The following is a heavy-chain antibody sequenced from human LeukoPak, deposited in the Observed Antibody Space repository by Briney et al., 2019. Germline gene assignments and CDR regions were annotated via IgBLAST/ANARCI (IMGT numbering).Heavy chain of an antibody. CDR1: GGSISSSSYY. J-gene: IGHJ4*02. V-gene: IGHV4-39*07. Sequence: PSETLSLTCTVSGGSISSSSYYWGWIRQPPGKGLEWIGSIYYSGSTYYNPSLKSRVTISVDTSKNQFSLKLSSVTAADTAVYYCARGGAYTGYSSSWYPPYPFDYWGQGTLVTVSS. CDR3: ARGGAYTGYSSSWYPPYPFDY. CDR2: IYYSGST. D-gene: IGHD6-13*01.